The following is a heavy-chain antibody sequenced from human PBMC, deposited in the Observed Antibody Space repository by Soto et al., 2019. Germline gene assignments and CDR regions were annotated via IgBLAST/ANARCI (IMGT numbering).Heavy chain of an antibody. J-gene: IGHJ5*02. CDR3: ARVTTVTPPHWFDP. CDR1: GGSFSGYY. D-gene: IGHD4-17*01. V-gene: IGHV4-34*01. Sequence: SETLSLTCAVYGGSFSGYYWSWIRQPPGKGLEWIGEINHSGSTNYNPSLKSRVTISVDTSKNQFSLKLSSVTAADTAVYYCARVTTVTPPHWFDPWGQGTLVTVSS. CDR2: INHSGST.